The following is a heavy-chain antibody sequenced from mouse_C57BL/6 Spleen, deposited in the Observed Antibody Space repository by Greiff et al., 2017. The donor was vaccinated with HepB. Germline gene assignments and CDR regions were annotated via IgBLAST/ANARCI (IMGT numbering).Heavy chain of an antibody. CDR2: IHPNSGST. CDR1: GYTFTSYW. D-gene: IGHD2-4*01. Sequence: QVQLQQPGAELVKPGASVKLSCKASGYTFTSYWMHWVKQRPGQGLEWIGMIHPNSGSTNYNEKFKSKATLTVDKSSSTAYMQLSSLTSEDSAVYYCAKIYYDYVYYFDYWGQGTTLTVSS. CDR3: AKIYYDYVYYFDY. J-gene: IGHJ2*01. V-gene: IGHV1-64*01.